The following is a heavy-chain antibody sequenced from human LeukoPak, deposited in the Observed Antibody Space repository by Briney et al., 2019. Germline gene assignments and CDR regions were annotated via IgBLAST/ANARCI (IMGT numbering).Heavy chain of an antibody. Sequence: PGGSLRLSCAASGFTFSTYTMNWVRQAPGKGLEWVSSITSSSYTYYADSMKGRFTISRDNANNSLSLQMNNLRPEDTAVYYCARALLVRNGYNYSPNYFDYWGQGTLVAVSS. D-gene: IGHD5-24*01. CDR1: GFTFSTYT. CDR2: ITSSSYT. J-gene: IGHJ4*02. V-gene: IGHV3-21*04. CDR3: ARALLVRNGYNYSPNYFDY.